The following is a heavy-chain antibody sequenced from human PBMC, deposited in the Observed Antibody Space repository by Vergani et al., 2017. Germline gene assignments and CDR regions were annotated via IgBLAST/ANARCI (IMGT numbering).Heavy chain of an antibody. CDR1: GCTFSSYG. V-gene: IGHV3-30*18. D-gene: IGHD6-13*01. CDR3: AKDAWYSSSWYRIYYYYYKDV. CDR2: ISYDGSNK. J-gene: IGHJ6*03. Sequence: QVQLVESGGGVVQPGRSLRLSCAASGCTFSSYGMHWVRQAPGKGLEWVAVISYDGSNKYYADSVKGRFTISRDNSKNTLYLQMNSLRAEDTAVYYCAKDAWYSSSWYRIYYYYYKDVWGKGTTVTVSS.